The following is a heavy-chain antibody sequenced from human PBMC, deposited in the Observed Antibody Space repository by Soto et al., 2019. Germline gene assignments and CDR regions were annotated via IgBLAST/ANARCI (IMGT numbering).Heavy chain of an antibody. V-gene: IGHV4-31*03. Sequence: QVQLEESGPELVKPSQTLSLTCTVSGGSISCAGYYWSWIRHHPGKGLEWVGYIYYSGVTFYNPSLKSRLTLSLDTSKNHFSLNLTSVTAADTAVYYCAGDSGYEKWGSWGQGTLVTVSS. D-gene: IGHD5-12*01. CDR1: GGSISCAGYY. CDR3: AGDSGYEKWGS. CDR2: IYYSGVT. J-gene: IGHJ5*02.